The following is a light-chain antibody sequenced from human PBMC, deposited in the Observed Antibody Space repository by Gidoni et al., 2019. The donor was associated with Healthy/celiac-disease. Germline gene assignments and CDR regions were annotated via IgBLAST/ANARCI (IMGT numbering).Light chain of an antibody. CDR2: EVS. Sequence: QSALTPPASVSGSPVQSITISCTGTSSDVGGYNYVSWYQQHPGKAPKLMIYEVSNRPSGVSNRFSGSKSGNTASLTISGLQAEDEADYYCSSYTSSSTLVFGTGTKVTVL. J-gene: IGLJ1*01. CDR1: SSDVGGYNY. V-gene: IGLV2-14*01. CDR3: SSYTSSSTLV.